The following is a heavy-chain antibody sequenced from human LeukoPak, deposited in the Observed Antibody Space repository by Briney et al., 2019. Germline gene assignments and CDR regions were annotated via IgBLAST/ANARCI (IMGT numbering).Heavy chain of an antibody. CDR1: GYTFTGHY. CDR2: IYPKSGGT. D-gene: IGHD2-21*02. V-gene: IGHV1-2*02. Sequence: ASVKVSCKASGYTFTGHYMHWVRQAPGQGLEWMGWIYPKSGGTNYAQKFQGRVTMTRDTSISTAYMELSRLRSDDTAVYYCARDGVCGGDCYLPYYMDVWGKGTTVTVSS. J-gene: IGHJ6*03. CDR3: ARDGVCGGDCYLPYYMDV.